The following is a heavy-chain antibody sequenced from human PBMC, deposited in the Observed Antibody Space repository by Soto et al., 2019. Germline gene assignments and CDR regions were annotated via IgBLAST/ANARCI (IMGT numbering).Heavy chain of an antibody. CDR2: IYYSGST. CDR1: GGSISSYY. J-gene: IGHJ4*02. D-gene: IGHD5-18*01. CDR3: ARDSSRAGYSDEFDY. V-gene: IGHV4-59*01. Sequence: SETLSLTCTVSGGSISSYYWSWIRQPPGKGLEWIGFIYYSGSTNYNPSLKSRVTISVDTSKTQFSLKLSSVTAADTAVYYCARDSSRAGYSDEFDYWGLGTLVTVSS.